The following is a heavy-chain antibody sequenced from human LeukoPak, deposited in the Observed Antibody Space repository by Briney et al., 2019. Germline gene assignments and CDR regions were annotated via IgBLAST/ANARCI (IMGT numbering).Heavy chain of an antibody. Sequence: PGGSLRLSCAASGFTFSRTWMSWVRHSPGKGLEWVANINGDGSEEYYVDSVKGRFTISRANARSSLYLQMNSLRGEDTAVYYRARDPDSDNAWGWFDSWGQGTVVTVSS. CDR1: GFTFSRTW. D-gene: IGHD3-16*01. CDR3: ARDPDSDNAWGWFDS. J-gene: IGHJ5*01. V-gene: IGHV3-7*01. CDR2: INGDGSEE.